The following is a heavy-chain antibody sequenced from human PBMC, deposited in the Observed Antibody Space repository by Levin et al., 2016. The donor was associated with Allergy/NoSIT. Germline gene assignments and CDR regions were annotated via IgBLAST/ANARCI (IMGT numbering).Heavy chain of an antibody. D-gene: IGHD1-1*01. CDR2: ISGDGSGT. Sequence: WIRQPPGKGLEWVSVISGDGSGTYYADSVKGRFTISRDNSRNTLYLQMNSLRAEDTAVYYCVKRVQYGRAFDIWGQGSMVTVSS. V-gene: IGHV3-23*01. CDR3: VKRVQYGRAFDI. J-gene: IGHJ3*02.